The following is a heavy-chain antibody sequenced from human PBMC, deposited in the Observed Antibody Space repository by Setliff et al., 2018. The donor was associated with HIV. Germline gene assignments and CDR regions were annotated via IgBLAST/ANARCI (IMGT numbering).Heavy chain of an antibody. CDR3: ARTYYYALGSFYSQGYYFDS. CDR2: IIPIFGTA. J-gene: IGHJ4*02. D-gene: IGHD3-10*01. V-gene: IGHV1-69*06. Sequence: SVKVSCKASGGTFSSYAISWVRQAPGQGLEWMGGIIPIFGTAKSAQKFQGRVTITADKSTSTAYMELTTLRSEDTAVYYCARTYYYALGSFYSQGYYFDSWGQGTLVTVSS. CDR1: GGTFSSYA.